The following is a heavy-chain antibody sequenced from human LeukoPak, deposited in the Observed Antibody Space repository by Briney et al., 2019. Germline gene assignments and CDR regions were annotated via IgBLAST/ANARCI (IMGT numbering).Heavy chain of an antibody. V-gene: IGHV3-74*01. CDR3: AREVTASDAFDI. CDR1: GFTFSSYW. J-gene: IGHJ3*02. CDR2: INTDGSST. D-gene: IGHD5-18*01. Sequence: GGSLGLSCAASGFTFSSYWMHWVRQAPGKGLVWVSRINTDGSSTSYADSVKGRFTISRDNAKNTLYLQMNSLRAEDTAVYYCAREVTASDAFDIWGQGTMVTVSS.